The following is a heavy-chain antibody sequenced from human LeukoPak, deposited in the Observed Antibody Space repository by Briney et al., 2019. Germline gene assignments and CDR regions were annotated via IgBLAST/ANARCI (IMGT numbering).Heavy chain of an antibody. Sequence: GGSLRLSCAASGFTFSSYWMSWVRQAPGKGLEWVANIKQDGSEKYYVDSVKGRFTISRDNAKNTLYLQMNSLRAEDTAVYYCAKSYGGITRSFDYWGQGTLVTVSS. CDR3: AKSYGGITRSFDY. CDR2: IKQDGSEK. CDR1: GFTFSSYW. J-gene: IGHJ4*02. V-gene: IGHV3-7*03. D-gene: IGHD4-23*01.